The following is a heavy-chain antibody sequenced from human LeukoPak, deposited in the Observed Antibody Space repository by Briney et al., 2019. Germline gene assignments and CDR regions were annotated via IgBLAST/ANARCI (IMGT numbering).Heavy chain of an antibody. V-gene: IGHV3-23*01. Sequence: PGGSLRLSCAASGFTFSSYAMSWVRQAPGKGLEWVSAISGSGGSTYYADSVKGRFTISRDNSKNTPHLQMNSLRAEDTAVYYCAKRARVVGAMNWFDPWGQGTLVTVSS. CDR2: ISGSGGST. D-gene: IGHD1-26*01. CDR3: AKRARVVGAMNWFDP. J-gene: IGHJ5*02. CDR1: GFTFSSYA.